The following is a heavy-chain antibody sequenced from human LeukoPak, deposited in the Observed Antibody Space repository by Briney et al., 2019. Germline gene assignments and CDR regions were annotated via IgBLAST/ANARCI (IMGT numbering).Heavy chain of an antibody. D-gene: IGHD6-13*01. J-gene: IGHJ5*02. CDR2: IYYSGNT. Sequence: SETLPLTCTVSGGSISSYYWSWIRQPPGKGLEWIGDIYYSGNTNYNPSLKSRVTISIDTSKNQFSLKLRSVTAADTAEYYCARDQIVVAGNWFDPWGQGTLVTVSS. CDR1: GGSISSYY. V-gene: IGHV4-59*01. CDR3: ARDQIVVAGNWFDP.